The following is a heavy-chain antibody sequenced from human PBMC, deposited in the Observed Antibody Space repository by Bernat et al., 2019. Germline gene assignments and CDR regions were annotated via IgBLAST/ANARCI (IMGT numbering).Heavy chain of an antibody. Sequence: QLQLQESGSGLVKPSQTLSLTCTVSGGSISSDYYSWNWIRQPPGQGLEWIGYIYHSWGTYYSPSLKSRVIISIDRSKNQFSLKLTSVTAADTAVYYCARGMCSGGSCGYPVDFFDIWGQGTMVTVSS. CDR3: ARGMCSGGSCGYPVDFFDI. CDR2: IYHSWGT. J-gene: IGHJ3*02. CDR1: GGSISSDYYS. D-gene: IGHD2-15*01. V-gene: IGHV4-30-2*01.